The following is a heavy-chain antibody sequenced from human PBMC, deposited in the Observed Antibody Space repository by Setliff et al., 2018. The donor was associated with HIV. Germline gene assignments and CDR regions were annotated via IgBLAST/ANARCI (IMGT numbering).Heavy chain of an antibody. CDR3: SRDRSATWTPTTY. Sequence: GASVKVSCKASGYTFVDDGITWVRQAPGQGLEWMGWIGAYNGDTKYAQKFQDRVTMTIDTSASTAYMELRSLTSDDTAMYYCSRDRSATWTPTTYWGQGTLVTVSS. J-gene: IGHJ4*02. CDR1: GYTFVDDG. D-gene: IGHD6-25*01. CDR2: IGAYNGDT. V-gene: IGHV1-18*01.